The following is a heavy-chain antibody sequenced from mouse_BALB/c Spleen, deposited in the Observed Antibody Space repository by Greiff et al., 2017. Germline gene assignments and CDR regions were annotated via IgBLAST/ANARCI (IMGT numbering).Heavy chain of an antibody. CDR1: GYAFTTYL. CDR2: INPGSGGT. J-gene: IGHJ2*01. CDR3: ARYGSRAY. V-gene: IGHV1-54*01. Sequence: QVQLQQSGAELVRPGTSVKVSCKASGYAFTTYLIEWVKQRPGQGLEWIGVINPGSGGTNYNEKFKGKAPLTADKSSSTAYMQLSSLPSDDAAVYICARYGSRAYWGQGTTLTVSA. D-gene: IGHD1-1*01.